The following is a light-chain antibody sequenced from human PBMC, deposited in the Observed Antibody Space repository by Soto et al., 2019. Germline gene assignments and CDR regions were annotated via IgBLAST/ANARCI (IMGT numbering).Light chain of an antibody. CDR3: MQALQTFT. CDR2: GAS. V-gene: IGKV1-9*01. Sequence: IQLTQSRSSLSACVGYRVTITCRASQGVRSYLAWFQQRPGKAPKLLLFGASTLQNGVPARFSGGGFGTEFTLTITSLQPEDFATYYCMQALQTFTFGQGTRLEIK. J-gene: IGKJ5*01. CDR1: QGVRSY.